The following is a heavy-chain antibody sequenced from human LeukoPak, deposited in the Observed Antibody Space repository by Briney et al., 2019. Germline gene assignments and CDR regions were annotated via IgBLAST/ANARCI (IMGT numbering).Heavy chain of an antibody. V-gene: IGHV1-18*01. Sequence: VASVKVSFKASGYTFTNYGISWVGQAPGQGLEWMGWISAYNGKTDYAQNFQGRVTMTTDTSTSTVYMELRSLRSDDTALYYCARDRSTHDYWGQGTLVTVSS. D-gene: IGHD4-11*01. J-gene: IGHJ4*02. CDR2: ISAYNGKT. CDR1: GYTFTNYG. CDR3: ARDRSTHDY.